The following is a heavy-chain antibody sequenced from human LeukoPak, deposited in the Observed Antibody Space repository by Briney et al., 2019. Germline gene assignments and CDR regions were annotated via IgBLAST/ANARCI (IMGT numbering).Heavy chain of an antibody. Sequence: SETLSLTCTVSGGSISSYYWSWIRRPPGMGLEWIGYIYYSGSTNYNPSLKSRLTISVDTSKNQFSLKLNSVTAADTAVYYCARFNPTTNYSDYWGQGTLVTVSS. V-gene: IGHV4-59*01. CDR3: ARFNPTTNYSDY. D-gene: IGHD1-1*01. CDR2: IYYSGST. J-gene: IGHJ4*02. CDR1: GGSISSYY.